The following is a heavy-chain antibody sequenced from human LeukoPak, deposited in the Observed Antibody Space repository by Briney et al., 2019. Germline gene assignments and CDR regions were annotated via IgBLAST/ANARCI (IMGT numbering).Heavy chain of an antibody. CDR1: GGSISSSRYY. J-gene: IGHJ5*02. CDR2: IYYGGST. V-gene: IGHV4-39*07. Sequence: PSETLSLTCTVSGGSISSSRYYWAWIRQPPGKGLEWIGTIYYGGSTYYNPSLKSRVTLSVDTSKNQFSLKLSSVTAADTALYYCARNPFLNWFDPWGQGTLLTVSS. CDR3: ARNPFLNWFDP. D-gene: IGHD1-14*01.